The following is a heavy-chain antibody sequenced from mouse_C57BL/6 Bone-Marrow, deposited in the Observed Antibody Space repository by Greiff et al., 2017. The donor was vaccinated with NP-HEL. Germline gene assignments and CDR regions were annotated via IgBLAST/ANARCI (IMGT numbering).Heavy chain of an antibody. CDR3: ARITTVVARYFDV. D-gene: IGHD1-1*01. Sequence: DVKLVESGGGLVKPGGSLKLSCAASGFTFSSYAMSWVRQTPEKRLEWVATISDGGSYTYYPDNVKGRFTISRDNAKNNLYLQMSHLKSEDTAMYYCARITTVVARYFDVWGTGTTVTVSS. J-gene: IGHJ1*03. V-gene: IGHV5-4*03. CDR2: ISDGGSYT. CDR1: GFTFSSYA.